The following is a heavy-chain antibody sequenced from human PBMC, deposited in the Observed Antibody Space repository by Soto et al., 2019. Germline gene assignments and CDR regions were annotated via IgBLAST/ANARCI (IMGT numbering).Heavy chain of an antibody. Sequence: GGSLRLSCAASGFTFSGSVMHWVRQASGKGLEWVGHIRSKSNNYATAYAASVKGRFTISRDDSKNMAYLQMSSLKTEDTAMYYCIMTTVGYGGQGTQVTVSS. J-gene: IGHJ4*02. CDR3: IMTTVGY. D-gene: IGHD4-4*01. CDR2: IRSKSNNYAT. CDR1: GFTFSGSV. V-gene: IGHV3-73*01.